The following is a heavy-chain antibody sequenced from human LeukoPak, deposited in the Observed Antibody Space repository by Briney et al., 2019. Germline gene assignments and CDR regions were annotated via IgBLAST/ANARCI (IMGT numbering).Heavy chain of an antibody. V-gene: IGHV3-23*01. D-gene: IGHD3-10*01. J-gene: IGHJ4*02. Sequence: PGGSLRLSCAASGFAFSNYVMNWVRQAPGKGLEWVSAISGNSGTTYYSDSVKGRFAISRDNSKNTLYLQMNSLRAEDTALYYCAKDFSSGSADYFFDYWGQGTLVTVSS. CDR2: ISGNSGTT. CDR3: AKDFSSGSADYFFDY. CDR1: GFAFSNYV.